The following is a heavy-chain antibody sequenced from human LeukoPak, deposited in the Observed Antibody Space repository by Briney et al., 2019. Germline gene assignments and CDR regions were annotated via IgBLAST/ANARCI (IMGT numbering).Heavy chain of an antibody. D-gene: IGHD2-2*02. Sequence: PGGSLRLSCAASGFTFSSYGMHWVRQAPGKGLEWVAVIWYDGSNKYYADSVKGRFTISRDNSKNTLYLQMNSLRAEDTAVYYCAGERHGYCSSTSCYMNWFDPWGQGTLVTVSS. J-gene: IGHJ5*02. CDR2: IWYDGSNK. V-gene: IGHV3-33*01. CDR3: AGERHGYCSSTSCYMNWFDP. CDR1: GFTFSSYG.